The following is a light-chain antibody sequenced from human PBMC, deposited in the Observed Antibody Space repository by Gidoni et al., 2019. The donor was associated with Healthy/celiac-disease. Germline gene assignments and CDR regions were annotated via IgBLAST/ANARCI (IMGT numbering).Light chain of an antibody. CDR2: GAS. J-gene: IGKJ2*01. Sequence: PAPLSVSPGERATLSCSASQSVSSDLAWYQQKPGQAPRLLIYGASTRATGIPARFSGSGSGTEFTLTISSLQSEDFAVYYCQQYNNWSVTFGQGTKLEIK. V-gene: IGKV3-15*01. CDR3: QQYNNWSVT. CDR1: QSVSSD.